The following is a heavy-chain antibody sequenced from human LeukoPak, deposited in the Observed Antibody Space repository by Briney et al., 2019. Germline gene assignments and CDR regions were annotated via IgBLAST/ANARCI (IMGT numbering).Heavy chain of an antibody. CDR3: AKGGYYGSGSYYDFDY. CDR2: ISYDGSNK. D-gene: IGHD3-10*01. CDR1: GFTFSSYG. J-gene: IGHJ4*02. Sequence: GGSLCLSCAASGFTFSSYGMHWVRQAPGPGLERVAVISYDGSNKYYADSVKGRFTISRDNSKHTLYLQMNSLRAEDTGVYYRAKGGYYGSGSYYDFDYRGQGTLVTVSS. V-gene: IGHV3-30*18.